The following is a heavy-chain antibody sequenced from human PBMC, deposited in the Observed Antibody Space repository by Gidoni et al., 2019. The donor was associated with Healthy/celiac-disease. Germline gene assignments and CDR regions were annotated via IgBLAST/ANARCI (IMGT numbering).Heavy chain of an antibody. CDR2: IYPCDSDT. CDR1: AYRFTSYW. J-gene: IGHJ5*02. CDR3: ARPGYCSGGSCYWGGWFDP. D-gene: IGHD2-15*01. Sequence: EVQLVQSGAEVKKPGESLKITCKGSAYRFTSYWIGRVRQMPGKGLEWMGIIYPCDSDTRYSPSFQGQVTISADKSISTAYLQWSSLKASDTAMYYCARPGYCSGGSCYWGGWFDPWGQGTLVTVSS. V-gene: IGHV5-51*03.